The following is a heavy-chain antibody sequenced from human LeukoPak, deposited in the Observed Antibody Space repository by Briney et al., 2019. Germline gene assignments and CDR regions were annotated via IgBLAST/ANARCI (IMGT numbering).Heavy chain of an antibody. J-gene: IGHJ4*02. Sequence: GGSLRLSCAASGFTFSDYYMSWIRQAPGKGPEWVSYISSSGSTIYYADSVKGRFTISRDNAKNSLYLQMNSLRAEDTAVYYCARDGYCSGGSCYSGGTSPIDYWGQGTLVTVSS. CDR1: GFTFSDYY. D-gene: IGHD2-15*01. V-gene: IGHV3-11*04. CDR3: ARDGYCSGGSCYSGGTSPIDY. CDR2: ISSSGSTI.